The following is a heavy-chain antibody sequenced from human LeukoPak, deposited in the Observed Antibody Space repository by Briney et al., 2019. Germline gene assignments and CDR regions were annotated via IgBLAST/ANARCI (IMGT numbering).Heavy chain of an antibody. V-gene: IGHV3-11*06. CDR2: IFSSSTYK. Sequence: GGSLRLSCAASGFTFSDYYMSWIRQAPGKGLEWVSFIFSSSTYKYYTDSVKGRFTISRDNSENKLYLQINSLRVEDTAVYYCVKDTPTTGYHLDSWGQGTLVTVSS. CDR3: VKDTPTTGYHLDS. CDR1: GFTFSDYY. D-gene: IGHD1-1*01. J-gene: IGHJ4*02.